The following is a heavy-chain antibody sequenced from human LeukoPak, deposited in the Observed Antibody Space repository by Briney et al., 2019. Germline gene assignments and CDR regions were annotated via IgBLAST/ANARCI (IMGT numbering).Heavy chain of an antibody. CDR2: ISSSSSYI. CDR1: GFTFSSYS. V-gene: IGHV3-21*01. D-gene: IGHD6-13*01. Sequence: PGGSLRLSCAASGFTFSSYSMNWVRQAPGKGPEWVSPISSSSSYIYYADSVKGRFTISRDNAKNSLYLQMNSLRAEDTAVYCCASLDDSSSWYDYFDYWGQGTLVTVSS. J-gene: IGHJ4*02. CDR3: ASLDDSSSWYDYFDY.